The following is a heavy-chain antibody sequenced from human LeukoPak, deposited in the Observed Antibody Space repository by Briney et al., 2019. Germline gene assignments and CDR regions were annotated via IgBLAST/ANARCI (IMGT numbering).Heavy chain of an antibody. CDR1: GGTFSSYA. D-gene: IGHD3-22*01. Sequence: SVKVSCKASGGTFSSYAISWVRQAPGQGLEWMGGIIPIFGTANYAQKFQGRVTMTEDTSTDTAYMELSSLRSEDTAVYYCATGVYYYDSSGYPYWGQGTLVTVSS. CDR2: IIPIFGTA. J-gene: IGHJ4*02. V-gene: IGHV1-69*06. CDR3: ATGVYYYDSSGYPY.